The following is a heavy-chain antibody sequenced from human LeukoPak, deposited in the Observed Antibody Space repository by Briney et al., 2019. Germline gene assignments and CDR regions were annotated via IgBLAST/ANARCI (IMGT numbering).Heavy chain of an antibody. CDR1: GFTFSDYY. Sequence: PGGSLRLSCAASGFTFSDYYMSWIRQAPGKGLEWVSYISSSGSTIYYADSVKGRFTISRDNAKNSLYLQMNSLRAEDTAVYYCARASYYYDSSGYLDYWGQGTLVTVSS. V-gene: IGHV3-11*01. CDR2: ISSSGSTI. CDR3: ARASYYYDSSGYLDY. J-gene: IGHJ4*02. D-gene: IGHD3-22*01.